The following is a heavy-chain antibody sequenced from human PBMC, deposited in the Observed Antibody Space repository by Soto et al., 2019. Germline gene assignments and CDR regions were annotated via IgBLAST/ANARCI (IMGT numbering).Heavy chain of an antibody. J-gene: IGHJ4*02. Sequence: GESLKISCKGSGYSLAGYWITWVRQKPGKGREWMGRIDPSDSQTYYSPAFRGHVTISVTKSITTVFLQWSSLRASDTAMYYCARQIYDSDTGPNFQYYFDSWGQGAPVTVSS. CDR3: ARQIYDSDTGPNFQYYFDS. CDR2: IDPSDSQT. D-gene: IGHD3-22*01. V-gene: IGHV5-10-1*01. CDR1: GYSLAGYW.